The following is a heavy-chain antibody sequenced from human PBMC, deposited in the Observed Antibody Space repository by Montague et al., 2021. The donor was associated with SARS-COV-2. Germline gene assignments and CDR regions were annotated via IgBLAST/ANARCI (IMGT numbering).Heavy chain of an antibody. V-gene: IGHV4-59*01. D-gene: IGHD3-22*01. J-gene: IGHJ4*02. Sequence: SETLSLTCTVSGASMSGSYWGWVRRPPRKGPEWIGNIYSSGSTHYNPSLKSRVTISVDTSKSQFSLRLTSVTAADTAVYYCVREGRSSAYAMDYWGQGTLVTVSS. CDR1: GASMSGSY. CDR3: VREGRSSAYAMDY. CDR2: IYSSGST.